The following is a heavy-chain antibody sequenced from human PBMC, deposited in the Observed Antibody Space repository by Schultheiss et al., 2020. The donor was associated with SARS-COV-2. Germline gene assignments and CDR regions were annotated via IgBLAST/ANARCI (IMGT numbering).Heavy chain of an antibody. V-gene: IGHV3-30*03. CDR2: ISYDGITK. D-gene: IGHD4-17*01. J-gene: IGHJ4*02. Sequence: GGSLRLSCAASGFAFSSYAMHWVRQAPGKGLECLAVISYDGITKYFPDSVKGRFAISRDNSKSTVFLQMNSLRVEDTAVYYCARDVGGNYGDYVHWGQGTLVTVSS. CDR1: GFAFSSYA. CDR3: ARDVGGNYGDYVH.